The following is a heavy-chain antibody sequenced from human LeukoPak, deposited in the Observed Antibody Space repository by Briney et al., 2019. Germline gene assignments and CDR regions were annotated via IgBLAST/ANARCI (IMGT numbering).Heavy chain of an antibody. CDR2: INPNSGGT. V-gene: IGHV1-2*02. CDR1: GYTFTGYY. Sequence: ASVKVSCKASGYTFTGYYMHWVRQAPGQGLEGMGWINPNSGGTNYAQKFQGRVTMTRDTSISTAYMELSRLRSDDTAVYYCARCRVYSISWCDAFDIWGQGTMVTVSS. J-gene: IGHJ3*02. CDR3: ARCRVYSISWCDAFDI. D-gene: IGHD6-13*01.